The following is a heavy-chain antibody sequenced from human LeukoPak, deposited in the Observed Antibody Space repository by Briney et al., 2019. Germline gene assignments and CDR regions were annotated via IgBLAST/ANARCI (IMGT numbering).Heavy chain of an antibody. J-gene: IGHJ6*02. CDR3: VRDLVATIDHYYYGMDV. CDR2: VYHSGST. CDR1: GGSISSGGYS. V-gene: IGHV4-30-2*01. Sequence: SETLSLTCAVSGGSISSGGYSWSWIRQPPGKVLEWIGYVYHSGSTYYNPSLKSRVTISVDRSKNQFSLKLSSVTAADTAVYFCVRDLVATIDHYYYGMDVWGQGTTVTVSS. D-gene: IGHD5-12*01.